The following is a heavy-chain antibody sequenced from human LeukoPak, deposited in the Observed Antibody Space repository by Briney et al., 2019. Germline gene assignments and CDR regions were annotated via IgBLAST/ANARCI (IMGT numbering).Heavy chain of an antibody. V-gene: IGHV3-33*01. Sequence: SGGSLRLSCAASGFTFSNYGMHWVRQAPGKGLEWVALIWYDGSNKYSADSMKGRFTISRDNSKSTLFLQLNSLRAEDTAVYYCARDSPPRYFDLWGRGTLVTVSS. CDR1: GFTFSNYG. CDR3: ARDSPPRYFDL. J-gene: IGHJ2*01. CDR2: IWYDGSNK.